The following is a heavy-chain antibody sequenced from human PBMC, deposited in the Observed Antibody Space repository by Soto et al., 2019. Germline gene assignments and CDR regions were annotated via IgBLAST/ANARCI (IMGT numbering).Heavy chain of an antibody. CDR3: TRVYGDYLDY. CDR1: GGSISSYY. V-gene: IGHV4-59*01. J-gene: IGHJ4*02. Sequence: SETLSLTCTVSGGSISSYYWSWIRQPPGKGLEWIGYIYYSGSTNYNPSLKSRVTISVDTSKNQFSLKLSSVTAADTAVYYCTRVYGDYLDYWGQGTLVTVSS. D-gene: IGHD4-17*01. CDR2: IYYSGST.